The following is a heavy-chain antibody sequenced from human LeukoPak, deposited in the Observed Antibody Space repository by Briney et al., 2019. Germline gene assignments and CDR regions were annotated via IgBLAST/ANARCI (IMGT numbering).Heavy chain of an antibody. V-gene: IGHV3-21*01. CDR1: GFTFSSYA. CDR3: ASERDSGSYSYSDY. CDR2: ISSSSSYI. Sequence: PGGSLRLSCAASGFTFSSYAMSWVRQAPGKGLEWGSSISSSSSYIFYADSVRGRFTISRDNAKNSLYLQMNSLRAEDTAVYYCASERDSGSYSYSDYWGQGTLVTVSS. D-gene: IGHD1-26*01. J-gene: IGHJ4*02.